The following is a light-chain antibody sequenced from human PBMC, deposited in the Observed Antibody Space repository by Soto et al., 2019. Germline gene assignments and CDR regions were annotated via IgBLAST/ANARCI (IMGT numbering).Light chain of an antibody. J-gene: IGKJ5*01. CDR1: QSVSSN. Sequence: EILFTKSPATLSLSPVERATLSCRASQSVSSNLAWYQQKVGQAPRLLIYGASTRATGIPARFSGSGSGTDFTLTISSLEPEDFAVYYCQQRSNLPPTFGQGTRLEI. CDR2: GAS. V-gene: IGKV3-11*01. CDR3: QQRSNLPPT.